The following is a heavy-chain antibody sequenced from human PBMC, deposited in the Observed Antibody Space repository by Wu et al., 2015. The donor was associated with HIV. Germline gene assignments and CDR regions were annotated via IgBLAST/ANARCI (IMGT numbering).Heavy chain of an antibody. CDR1: RDTFKRFA. Sequence: QVQLVQSGAEIEKPGSSVKVSCKASRDTFKRFAITWVRQAPGQGLECMGRSIPRFGTANYAEKFVGRVTISADESITGYMELSGLTYEDTAVYYCARDGTFYYDASGYCFDLWGQGTMVTVSS. V-gene: IGHV1-69*13. J-gene: IGHJ3*01. D-gene: IGHD3-22*01. CDR3: ARDGTFYYDASGYCFDL. CDR2: SIPRFGTA.